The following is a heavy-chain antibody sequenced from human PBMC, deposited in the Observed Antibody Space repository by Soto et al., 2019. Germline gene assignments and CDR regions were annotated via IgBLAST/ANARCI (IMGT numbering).Heavy chain of an antibody. CDR3: SRGMGLLLSDYYYYYGMDV. V-gene: IGHV1-69*02. J-gene: IGHJ6*02. CDR2: IIPILGIA. D-gene: IGHD5-12*01. CDR1: GGTFSSYT. Sequence: QVQLVQSGAEVKKPGSSVKVSCKASGGTFSSYTISWVRQSPGQGLEWMGRIIPILGIANYAQKFQGRVTITADKSTSTAYMELSSLRSEDTAVYYCSRGMGLLLSDYYYYYGMDVWGQGTTVTVSS.